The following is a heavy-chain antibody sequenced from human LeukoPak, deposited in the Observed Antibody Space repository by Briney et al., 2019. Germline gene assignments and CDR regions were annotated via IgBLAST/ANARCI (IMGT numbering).Heavy chain of an antibody. J-gene: IGHJ4*02. V-gene: IGHV3-23*01. Sequence: GGSLRLSCAASGFTFSSYAMSWVRQAPGKGLEWVSAISGSGGSTYYADSVKGRFTISRDNSKNTLYLQMNSLRAEDTAVYYCAKEGKPLWSFWYYFDYWGQGTLVTVSS. CDR3: AKEGKPLWSFWYYFDY. D-gene: IGHD5-18*01. CDR1: GFTFSSYA. CDR2: ISGSGGST.